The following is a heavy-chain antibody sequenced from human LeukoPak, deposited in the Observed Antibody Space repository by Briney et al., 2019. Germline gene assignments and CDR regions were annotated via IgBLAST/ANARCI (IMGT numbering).Heavy chain of an antibody. CDR1: GYTFTSYG. V-gene: IGHV1-18*01. CDR3: ARGEGSWYKDAFDI. Sequence: GASVKVSCKASGYTFTSYGISWVRQAPGQGLEWMGWISAYNGNTNYAQKLQGRVTMTADTSTSTAYIELRSLRSDDTAVYYCARGEGSWYKDAFDIWGQGTMVTVSS. J-gene: IGHJ3*02. CDR2: ISAYNGNT. D-gene: IGHD1-1*01.